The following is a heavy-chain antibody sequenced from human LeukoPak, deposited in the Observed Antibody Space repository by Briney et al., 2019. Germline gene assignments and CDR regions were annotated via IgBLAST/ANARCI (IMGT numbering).Heavy chain of an antibody. Sequence: SVKVSCKASGGTYAFTWVRQGPGQGLEWMGGIIPIFGTVNYAQKFQGRVTITADESTSTVYMELSSLRSEDTAVYYCAREWLPGAFDIWGQGTMVTVSS. CDR1: GGTYA. D-gene: IGHD5-24*01. V-gene: IGHV1-69*01. J-gene: IGHJ3*02. CDR3: AREWLPGAFDI. CDR2: IIPIFGTV.